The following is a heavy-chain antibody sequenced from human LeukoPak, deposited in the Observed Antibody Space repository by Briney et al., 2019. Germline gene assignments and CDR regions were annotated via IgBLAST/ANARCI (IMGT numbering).Heavy chain of an antibody. CDR1: GGSISSYY. V-gene: IGHV3-23*01. D-gene: IGHD5-18*01. J-gene: IGHJ4*02. Sequence: ETLSLTCTVSGGSISSYYWSWVRQAPGKGLEWVSGIRGSGRSTFYADSVKGRFAISRDNSNNTLYLQMNNLRTEDTAIYYCAKDGPLVTAQFDYWGQGTLVAVSS. CDR3: AKDGPLVTAQFDY. CDR2: IRGSGRST.